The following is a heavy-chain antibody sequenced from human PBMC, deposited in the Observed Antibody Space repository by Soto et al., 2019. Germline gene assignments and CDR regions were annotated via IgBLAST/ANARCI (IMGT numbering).Heavy chain of an antibody. CDR1: GGTFSSYA. Sequence: GASVKVSCKASGGTFSSYAISWVRQAPGQGLEWMGGIIPIFGTANYAQKFQGRVTITADKSTSTAYMELSSLRSEDTAVYYCARGAIAVAGISFFDYWGQGTLVTVSS. J-gene: IGHJ4*02. D-gene: IGHD6-19*01. CDR2: IIPIFGTA. CDR3: ARGAIAVAGISFFDY. V-gene: IGHV1-69*06.